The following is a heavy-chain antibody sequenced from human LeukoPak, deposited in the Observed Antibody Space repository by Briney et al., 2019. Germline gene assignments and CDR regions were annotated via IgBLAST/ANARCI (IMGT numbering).Heavy chain of an antibody. CDR3: ASILTAPFDY. D-gene: IGHD5-18*01. V-gene: IGHV3-66*01. CDR1: GFTVSSNY. Sequence: GGSLRLSCAASGFTVSSNYMSWVRQAPGKGLEWVSVIYSGGSTYYADSVKGRFTISRDNSKNTLYLQTNSLRAEDTAVYYCASILTAPFDYWGQGTLVTVSS. CDR2: IYSGGST. J-gene: IGHJ4*02.